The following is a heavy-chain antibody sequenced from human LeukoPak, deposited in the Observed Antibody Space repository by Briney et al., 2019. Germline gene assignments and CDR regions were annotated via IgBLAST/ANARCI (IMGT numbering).Heavy chain of an antibody. J-gene: IGHJ4*02. CDR2: ISSTSITI. Sequence: GGSLRPSCAASGFTFSSYTMNWVRQAPGKGLEWIPYISSTSITIYYSDSVKGRFTISRDNARNSLYLQMNSLRAEDTAVYYCARDRLEGPEYTSSSAPDYWGQGTLVTVSS. CDR1: GFTFSSYT. V-gene: IGHV3-48*01. CDR3: ARDRLEGPEYTSSSAPDY. D-gene: IGHD6-6*01.